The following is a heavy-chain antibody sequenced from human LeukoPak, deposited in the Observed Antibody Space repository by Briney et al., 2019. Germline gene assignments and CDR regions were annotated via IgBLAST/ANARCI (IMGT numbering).Heavy chain of an antibody. CDR2: ISAYNGNT. CDR1: GYTFTSYG. D-gene: IGHD6-13*01. Sequence: ASVKVSCKASGYTFTSYGISWVRQAPGQGLEWMGWISAYNGNTNYAQKLQGRVTMTTDTSTSTAYMELRSLRSDDTAVYYCARGRRQLVPDDAFDIWGQGTMVTVSS. J-gene: IGHJ3*02. CDR3: ARGRRQLVPDDAFDI. V-gene: IGHV1-18*01.